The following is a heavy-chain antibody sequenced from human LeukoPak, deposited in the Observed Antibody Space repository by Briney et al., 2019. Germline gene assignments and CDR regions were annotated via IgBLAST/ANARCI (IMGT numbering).Heavy chain of an antibody. Sequence: ASVKVSCKASGYTFTSYGISWVRQAPGQGLEWVGWIGAYNGNTNYAQKLQGRVTMTTDTSTSTAYMELRSLRSDDTAVYYCASVQSSRRWYVGYWGQGTLVTVSS. J-gene: IGHJ4*02. CDR2: IGAYNGNT. CDR1: GYTFTSYG. V-gene: IGHV1-18*04. CDR3: ASVQSSRRWYVGY. D-gene: IGHD6-13*01.